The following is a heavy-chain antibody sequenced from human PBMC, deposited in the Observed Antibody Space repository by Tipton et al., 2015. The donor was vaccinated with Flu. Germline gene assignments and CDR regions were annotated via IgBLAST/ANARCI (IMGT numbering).Heavy chain of an antibody. D-gene: IGHD4-11*01. V-gene: IGHV4-38-2*01. Sequence: TLSLTCSVSGDSIGSPYFWGWIRQPPGKGLEWIGNVHQAGSPYYNPSLRSRVTISVDRPKNQFSLRLTSVTAADTAVYYRARRDYSNYVSEPKNWFDPWGQGTLVTVSS. CDR1: GDSIGSPYF. CDR3: ARRDYSNYVSEPKNWFDP. J-gene: IGHJ5*02. CDR2: VHQAGSP.